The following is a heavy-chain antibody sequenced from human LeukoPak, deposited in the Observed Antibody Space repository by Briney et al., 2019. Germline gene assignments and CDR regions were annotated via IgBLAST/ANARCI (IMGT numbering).Heavy chain of an antibody. D-gene: IGHD3-22*01. CDR1: GYTFTGYY. V-gene: IGHV1-2*02. CDR3: AREDSSGYDY. J-gene: IGHJ4*02. Sequence: ASVKVSCKASGYTFTGYYMLLVRQAPGQGLEWMGWINPNSGGTNYAQNFQGRVTMTRDTSISTAYMEVSRLRSDDTAVYYCAREDSSGYDYWGQGTLVTVSS. CDR2: INPNSGGT.